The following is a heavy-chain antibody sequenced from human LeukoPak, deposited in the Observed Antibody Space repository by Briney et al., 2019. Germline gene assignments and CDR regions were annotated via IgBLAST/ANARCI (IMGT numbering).Heavy chain of an antibody. CDR3: ARDAYDWYYYGAGGNGFDP. V-gene: IGHV1-2*02. CDR1: GYSFTGYY. D-gene: IGHD3-10*01. Sequence: GASVKVSCKASGYSFTGYYMHWVRQAPGQGLEWMGWINPNSGGTNYVQKFQGRVTMTRDTSISTAYMELSRLRSDDTAVYYCARDAYDWYYYGAGGNGFDPWGQGTLVTVSS. J-gene: IGHJ5*02. CDR2: INPNSGGT.